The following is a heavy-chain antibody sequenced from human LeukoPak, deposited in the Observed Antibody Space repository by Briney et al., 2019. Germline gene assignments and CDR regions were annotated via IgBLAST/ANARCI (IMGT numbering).Heavy chain of an antibody. J-gene: IGHJ4*02. CDR1: GYSFTNYW. CDR3: ARASTDNAGWHRGSFDY. D-gene: IGHD6-19*01. Sequence: GESLKISCQTSGYSFTNYWIGWVRQMPGKGLEWMGIIYPGDPDSRYSPSFQGQVTISADKSVSTAYLQWSSLRASDTAIYYCARASTDNAGWHRGSFDYWGQGTLVTVSS. V-gene: IGHV5-51*01. CDR2: IYPGDPDS.